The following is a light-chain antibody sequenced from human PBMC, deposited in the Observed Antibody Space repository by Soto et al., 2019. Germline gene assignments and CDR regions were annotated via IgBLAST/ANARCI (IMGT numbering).Light chain of an antibody. Sequence: QSVLTQPPSVSGAPGQRVTISCTGSSSNIGAGYDVHWYQQLPGTAPILLIYVNSNRPSGVPDRYSGSNSVTSAPQAITGSQADDEADYYGKAYDSRLSGLVFGGGTKLTVL. CDR2: VNS. J-gene: IGLJ2*01. CDR3: KAYDSRLSGLV. CDR1: SSNIGAGYD. V-gene: IGLV1-40*01.